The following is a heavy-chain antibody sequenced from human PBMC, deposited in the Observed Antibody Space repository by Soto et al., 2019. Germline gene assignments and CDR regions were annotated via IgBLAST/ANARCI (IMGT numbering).Heavy chain of an antibody. J-gene: IGHJ4*02. CDR2: NSAIGGST. CDR3: AKEGGATVAGTSEKPFYY. V-gene: IGHV3-23*01. CDR1: GFIFGNYA. D-gene: IGHD6-19*01. Sequence: EVRLLESGGGLIQRGGSVRLSCTGSGFIFGNYAMSWVRHAPGKGLVRVSGNSAIGGSTHYAGSVKGRFTISRDNSKNTLFLQANSLRVDDTAVYYCAKEGGATVAGTSEKPFYYWGQGTLVTVSS.